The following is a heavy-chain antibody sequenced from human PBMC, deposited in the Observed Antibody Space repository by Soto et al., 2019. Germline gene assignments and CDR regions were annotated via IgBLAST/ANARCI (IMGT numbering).Heavy chain of an antibody. D-gene: IGHD3-22*01. CDR1: GFTLGYYG. V-gene: IGHV3-30*18. Sequence: QMRLVESGGGVVQPGRSLRLSCLVSGFTLGYYGTHWVRQAPGKGLEWVAPLSYDGVYTAYADSVKGRFTISSDSAKITLFLQMDSLTTDDTAVYYCAKGQRGSSDGMDVWGQGTNVTVSS. J-gene: IGHJ6*02. CDR2: LSYDGVYT. CDR3: AKGQRGSSDGMDV.